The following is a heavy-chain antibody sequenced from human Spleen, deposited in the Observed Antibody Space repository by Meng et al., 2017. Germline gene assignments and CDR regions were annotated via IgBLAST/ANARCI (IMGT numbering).Heavy chain of an antibody. J-gene: IGHJ4*02. V-gene: IGHV4-34*01. CDR2: INHSGST. Sequence: QAHLQPVGARRWKPSETLSPTCVVSGGSFSAYYWSWIRQPPGKGLEWIGEINHSGSTNYNPSLESRATISVDTSQNNLSLKLSSVTAADSAVYYCARGPTTMAHDFDYWGQGTLVTVSS. D-gene: IGHD4-11*01. CDR3: ARGPTTMAHDFDY. CDR1: GGSFSAYY.